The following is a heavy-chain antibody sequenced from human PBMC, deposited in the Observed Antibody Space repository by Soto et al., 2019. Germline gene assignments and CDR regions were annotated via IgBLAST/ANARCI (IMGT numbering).Heavy chain of an antibody. CDR1: RGSINGHYWS. CDR3: AHTHPSRFDY. CDR2: IYWDDDK. Sequence: TLSLTCTVSRGSINGHYWSWIRQPPGKALEWLALIYWDDDKRYSPSLKSRLTITKDTSKNQVVLTMTNMDPVDTATYYCAHTHPSRFDYWGQGTLVTVSS. J-gene: IGHJ4*02. V-gene: IGHV2-5*02.